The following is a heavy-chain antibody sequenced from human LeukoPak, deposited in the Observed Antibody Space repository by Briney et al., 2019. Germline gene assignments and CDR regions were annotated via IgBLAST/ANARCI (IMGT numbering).Heavy chain of an antibody. J-gene: IGHJ4*02. Sequence: GGSLRLSCVGSGFTFSSYAMSWVRQAPGKGLEWVSLIIDDGHTTSYADSVKGRFTISRDNSKNTLFLQMNSLRAEDTAVYYCAKYGGHPLPHYYLDYWGQGTQVTVSS. CDR1: GFTFSSYA. CDR2: IIDDGHTT. D-gene: IGHD3-16*01. V-gene: IGHV3-23*01. CDR3: AKYGGHPLPHYYLDY.